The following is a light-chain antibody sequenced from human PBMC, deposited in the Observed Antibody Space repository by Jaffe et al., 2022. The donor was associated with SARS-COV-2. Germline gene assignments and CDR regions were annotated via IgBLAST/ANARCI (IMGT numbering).Light chain of an antibody. V-gene: IGKV1-33*01. Sequence: DIQMTQSPSYLSASIGDRVTITCRASQDISNFLNWYQQKAGKAPKLLIYHASSLETGVPSRFSGRGSGTDFTFTISSLQPEDIATYYCQQYDNVTPDVTFGGGTKLDIK. CDR1: QDISNF. CDR3: QQYDNVTPDVT. CDR2: HAS. J-gene: IGKJ4*01.